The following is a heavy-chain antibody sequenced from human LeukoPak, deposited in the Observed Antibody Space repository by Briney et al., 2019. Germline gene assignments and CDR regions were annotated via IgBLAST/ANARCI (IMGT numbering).Heavy chain of an antibody. CDR2: IIPILGIA. CDR3: ARGGDGYNYLFDY. J-gene: IGHJ4*02. D-gene: IGHD5-24*01. V-gene: IGHV1-69*02. CDR1: GGTFSSYT. Sequence: SVTVSFKASGGTFSSYTISWVRQAPGQGLEWMGRIIPILGIANYAQKFQGRVTITADKSTSTAHMELSSLRSEDTAVYYCARGGDGYNYLFDYWGQGTLVTVSS.